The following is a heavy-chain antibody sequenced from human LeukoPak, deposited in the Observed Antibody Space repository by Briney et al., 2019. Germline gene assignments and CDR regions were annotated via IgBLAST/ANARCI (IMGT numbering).Heavy chain of an antibody. CDR3: ARATYYYDSSGYYEPLNWFDP. D-gene: IGHD3-22*01. J-gene: IGHJ5*02. CDR2: IIPIFGTA. Sequence: SVKVSCKASGGTFSSYAISWVRQAPGQGLEWMGGIIPIFGTANYAQKFQGRVTITADESTSTAYMEPSSLRSEDTAVYYCARATYYYDSSGYYEPLNWFDPWGQGTLVTVSS. CDR1: GGTFSSYA. V-gene: IGHV1-69*13.